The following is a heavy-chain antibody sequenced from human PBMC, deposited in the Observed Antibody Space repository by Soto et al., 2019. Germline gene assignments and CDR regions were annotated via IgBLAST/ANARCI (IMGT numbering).Heavy chain of an antibody. CDR1: GFTFSLSA. CDR3: AKGPEYDILTGCDY. CDR2: ISVGGGST. V-gene: IGHV3-23*01. D-gene: IGHD3-9*01. J-gene: IGHJ4*02. Sequence: EVQLLESGGGFVQPGESLRLSCVASGFTFSLSAMSWVRQAPGRGLEWVSSISVGGGSTEYTDSVKGRFTISRDNSKDTVHLQINSLRAEDTAVYYCAKGPEYDILTGCDYWGQGALSPSPQ.